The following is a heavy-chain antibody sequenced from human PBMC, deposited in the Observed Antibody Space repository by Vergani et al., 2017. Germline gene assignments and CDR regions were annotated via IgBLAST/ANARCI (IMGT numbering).Heavy chain of an antibody. J-gene: IGHJ3*02. V-gene: IGHV1-69*09. CDR2: SVPILDIT. CDR1: GGNFSSFG. Sequence: VQLVQSGAEMKKPGSSVKVSCKSSGGNFSSFGFSWVRQAPGQGLEWMGRSVPILDITNYAQMFMGRVSITADKSTGTLYLDLSDLRSADTAMYYCARDRTETTDDAFDIWGQGTLVSVSS. D-gene: IGHD1-14*01. CDR3: ARDRTETTDDAFDI.